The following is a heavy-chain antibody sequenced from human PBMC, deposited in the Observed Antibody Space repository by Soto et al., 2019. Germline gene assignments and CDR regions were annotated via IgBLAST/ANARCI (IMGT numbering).Heavy chain of an antibody. CDR3: ARLFCSSSSCLTPSWFDP. D-gene: IGHD2-2*01. Sequence: QVQLQESGPGLVKPSGTLSLTCAVSGGSISSNNWWSWVRQALGPGLEWIGDIFHSGSTNYNPSLKSRVTISVDKSKNQFSLKLSSVTAADTAMYYCARLFCSSSSCLTPSWFDPWGQGTLVTVSS. CDR2: IFHSGST. J-gene: IGHJ5*02. V-gene: IGHV4-4*02. CDR1: GGSISSNNW.